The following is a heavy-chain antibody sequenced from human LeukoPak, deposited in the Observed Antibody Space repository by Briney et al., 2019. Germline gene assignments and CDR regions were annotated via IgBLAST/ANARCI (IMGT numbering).Heavy chain of an antibody. D-gene: IGHD3-22*01. J-gene: IGHJ4*02. CDR2: ISSSSTYI. CDR1: GFTFSTYR. V-gene: IGHV3-21*01. CDR3: AREVQGNYDGSGYTALYFDY. Sequence: GGSLRLSRAASGFTFSTYRMNWVRQAPGKGLEWVSSISSSSTYIYYADSVKGRFTISRDNAKNSLYLQMNSLRAEETAVYYCAREVQGNYDGSGYTALYFDYWGQGALVTVSS.